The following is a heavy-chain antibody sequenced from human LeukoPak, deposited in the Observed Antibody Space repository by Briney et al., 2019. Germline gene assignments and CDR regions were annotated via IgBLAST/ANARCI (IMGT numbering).Heavy chain of an antibody. D-gene: IGHD6-6*01. CDR1: GGSINSGSYY. Sequence: PSQTLSLTCPVSGGSINSGSYYWSWIPQPAGKGLEWIGRIYTSGSTNYNPSLKSRVTIPVDTSKNQFSLKLSSVTAADTAVYYCAGGYSSSYNWFDPWGQGTLVTVSS. CDR2: IYTSGST. CDR3: AGGYSSSYNWFDP. V-gene: IGHV4-61*02. J-gene: IGHJ5*02.